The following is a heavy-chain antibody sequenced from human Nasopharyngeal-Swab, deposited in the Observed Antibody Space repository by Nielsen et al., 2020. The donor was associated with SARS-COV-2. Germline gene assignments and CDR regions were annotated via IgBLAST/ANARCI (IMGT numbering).Heavy chain of an antibody. CDR3: ARQDSSAYYYVFND. Sequence: GGSLSLSWAASGFTFSSYAMYWVRQAPGEGLEWVAFIRYDGSDYYYADSVEGRFTISRDNSKNTLYLQLNSLRAEDTAVYYCARQDSSAYYYVFNDWGQGTMVTVSS. D-gene: IGHD3-22*01. V-gene: IGHV3-30*02. CDR2: IRYDGSDY. J-gene: IGHJ4*02. CDR1: GFTFSSYA.